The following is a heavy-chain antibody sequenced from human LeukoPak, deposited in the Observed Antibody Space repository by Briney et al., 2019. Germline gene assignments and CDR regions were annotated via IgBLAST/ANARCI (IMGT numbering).Heavy chain of an antibody. CDR2: IIPSFGTT. Sequence: SVTVSCKASGGTFSSYAISWVRQAPGQGLEWMGWIIPSFGTTNYAQKFQGRVTITADESTSTAYMELSSLRSEDTAVYYCARDQVSPVGVRGVVNWFDPWGQGTLVTVSS. CDR3: ARDQVSPVGVRGVVNWFDP. J-gene: IGHJ5*02. D-gene: IGHD3-10*01. V-gene: IGHV1-69*13. CDR1: GGTFSSYA.